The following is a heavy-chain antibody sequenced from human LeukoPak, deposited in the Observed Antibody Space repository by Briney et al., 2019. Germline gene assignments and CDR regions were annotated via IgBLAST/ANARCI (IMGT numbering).Heavy chain of an antibody. Sequence: GGSLRLSCAASGFTFDDYAMHWIRQAPGKGLEWVSGISWNSGSIGYADSVKGRFTISRDNAKNSLYLQMNSLRAEDTALYYCAKENSGSSWYYFDYWGQGTLVTVSS. D-gene: IGHD6-13*01. J-gene: IGHJ4*02. CDR1: GFTFDDYA. CDR2: ISWNSGSI. CDR3: AKENSGSSWYYFDY. V-gene: IGHV3-9*01.